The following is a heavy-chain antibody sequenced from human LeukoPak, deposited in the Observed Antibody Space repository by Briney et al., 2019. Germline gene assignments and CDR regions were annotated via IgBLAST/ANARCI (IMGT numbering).Heavy chain of an antibody. CDR1: GGTFSSYA. CDR3: ARGTDFGYCSSTSCYGQFDY. CDR2: IIPIFGTA. J-gene: IGHJ4*02. D-gene: IGHD2-2*03. Sequence: ASVKVSCKASGGTFSSYAISWVRQAPGQGLEWMGGIIPIFGTANYAQKFQGRVTITADESTSTAYMELCSLRSEDTAVYYCARGTDFGYCSSTSCYGQFDYWGQGTLVTVSS. V-gene: IGHV1-69*13.